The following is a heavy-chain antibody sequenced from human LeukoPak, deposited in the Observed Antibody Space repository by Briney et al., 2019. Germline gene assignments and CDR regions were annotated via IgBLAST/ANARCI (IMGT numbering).Heavy chain of an antibody. Sequence: GRSLRLSCAAAGFSFSTYAMHWVRQAPGKGLEWVAVISYDASNKYEADSVKGRFSISRDNSKNTLYLQMNSLSSEDTAIYYCARDHSYDSSGYRYYYMDVWGKGTTVTISS. D-gene: IGHD3-22*01. J-gene: IGHJ6*03. CDR3: ARDHSYDSSGYRYYYMDV. CDR2: ISYDASNK. V-gene: IGHV3-30*04. CDR1: GFSFSTYA.